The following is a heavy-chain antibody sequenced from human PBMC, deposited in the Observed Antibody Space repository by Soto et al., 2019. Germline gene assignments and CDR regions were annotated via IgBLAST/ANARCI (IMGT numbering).Heavy chain of an antibody. J-gene: IGHJ6*02. V-gene: IGHV3-23*01. Sequence: EVQLLESGGGLVQPGGSLRLSCVASGFTFSSYAMSWVRQAPGKGLEWVSTISGSGGSAYFADSVKGRFTLSRDNSKKTLYLQMNSLKAEDTAVYYCAKVWERTIITRSYYYGMDVWGQGTTVTGSS. CDR1: GFTFSSYA. D-gene: IGHD3-16*01. CDR2: ISGSGGSA. CDR3: AKVWERTIITRSYYYGMDV.